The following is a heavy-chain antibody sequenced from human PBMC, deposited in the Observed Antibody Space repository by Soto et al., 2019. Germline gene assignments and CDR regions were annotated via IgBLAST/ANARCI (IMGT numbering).Heavy chain of an antibody. J-gene: IGHJ4*02. CDR1: GFTFSSYG. V-gene: IGHV3-33*01. D-gene: IGHD2-8*02. CDR3: ARDILVGEDTHSSWYFAS. CDR2: IWYDGTNK. Sequence: QVQLVDSGGGVVQPGRSLRLSCAASGFTFSSYGMHWVRQAPGKGLEWVALIWYDGTNKYYADSVKGRFTISRDNSRNTRYLQMSCPSAEAATVYYCARDILVGEDTHSSWYFASRGQGTLVNVFS.